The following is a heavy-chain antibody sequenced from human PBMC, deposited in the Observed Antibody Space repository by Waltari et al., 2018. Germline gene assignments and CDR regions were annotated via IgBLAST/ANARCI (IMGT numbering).Heavy chain of an antibody. CDR1: GFTFSSYG. V-gene: IGHV3-30*18. CDR2: ISYDGSAK. CDR3: AKQESGSYFEY. J-gene: IGHJ4*02. Sequence: QVQLVESGGGVVQPGTSVRLSCAASGFTFSSYGVHWVRQAPGKGLHWVAVISYDGSAKYYADSVHGRFIISRDNSENTLYLQMNSLTAEDTAVYYCAKQESGSYFEYWGQGTLVTVSS. D-gene: IGHD1-26*01.